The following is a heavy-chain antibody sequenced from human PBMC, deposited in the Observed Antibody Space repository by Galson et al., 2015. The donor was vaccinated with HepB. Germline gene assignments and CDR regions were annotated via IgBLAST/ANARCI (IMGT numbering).Heavy chain of an antibody. CDR3: ARTTVTTDYYYYGMDV. CDR2: ISYDGSNK. J-gene: IGHJ6*02. CDR1: GSTFSSYA. Sequence: SLRLSCAASGSTFSSYAMHWVRQAPGKGLEWVAVISYDGSNKYYADSVKGRFTISRDNSKNTLYLQMNSLRAEDTAVYYCARTTVTTDYYYYGMDVWGQGTTVTVSS. D-gene: IGHD4-11*01. V-gene: IGHV3-30-3*01.